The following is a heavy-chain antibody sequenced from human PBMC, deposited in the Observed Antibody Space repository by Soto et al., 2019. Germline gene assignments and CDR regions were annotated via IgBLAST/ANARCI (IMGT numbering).Heavy chain of an antibody. CDR3: ATLHLGSYSSYGMDV. V-gene: IGHV1-69*02. D-gene: IGHD1-26*01. CDR2: IIPILGIA. Sequence: QVQLVQSGAEVKKPGSSVKVSCKASGGTFSSYTISWVRQAPGQGLEWMGRIIPILGIANYAQKFQGRVTTTADKSTSTAYMELSSLRSEDTAVYYCATLHLGSYSSYGMDVWGQGTTVTVSS. CDR1: GGTFSSYT. J-gene: IGHJ6*02.